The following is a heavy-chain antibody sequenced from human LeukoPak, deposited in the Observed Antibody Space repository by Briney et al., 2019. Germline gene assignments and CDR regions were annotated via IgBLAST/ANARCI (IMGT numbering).Heavy chain of an antibody. CDR1: GFTFDDYA. CDR3: AKVYCSGGSCYFGAFDI. V-gene: IGHV3-9*03. Sequence: PGRSLRLSCAASGFTFDDYAMHWVRQAPGKGLERVSGISWNSGSIGYADSVKGRFTISRDNAKNSLYLQMNSLRAEDMALYYCAKVYCSGGSCYFGAFDIWGQGTMVTVSS. CDR2: ISWNSGSI. J-gene: IGHJ3*02. D-gene: IGHD2-15*01.